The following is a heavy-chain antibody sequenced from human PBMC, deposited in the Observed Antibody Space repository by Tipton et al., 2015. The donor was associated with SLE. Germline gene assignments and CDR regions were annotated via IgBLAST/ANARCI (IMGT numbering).Heavy chain of an antibody. CDR1: GGSISRHS. J-gene: IGHJ3*01. CDR2: LDYTGNT. CDR3: ARENVAADGALDV. V-gene: IGHV4-59*11. D-gene: IGHD6-13*01. Sequence: TLSLTCTVSGGSISRHSWNWIRQPPGKGLQWIGYLDYTGNTNYSPSLKSRLTMSVDTSKNQFSLTVNSVTAADTAVYYCARENVAADGALDVWGQGTMVTVSS.